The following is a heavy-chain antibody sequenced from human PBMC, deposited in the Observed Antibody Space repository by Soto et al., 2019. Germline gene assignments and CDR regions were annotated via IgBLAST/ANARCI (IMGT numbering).Heavy chain of an antibody. CDR3: AREDSIIIPAVSDF. J-gene: IGHJ4*02. CDR1: GYTFTSYA. D-gene: IGHD2-2*01. V-gene: IGHV1-3*01. CDR2: INAGNGNT. Sequence: ASVKVSCKASGYTFTSYAMHWVRQAPGQRLEWMGWINAGNGNTKYSQKFQGRVTITRDTSASTAYMELSSLRVEDTAVYYCAREDSIIIPAVSDFWGQGTLVTVSS.